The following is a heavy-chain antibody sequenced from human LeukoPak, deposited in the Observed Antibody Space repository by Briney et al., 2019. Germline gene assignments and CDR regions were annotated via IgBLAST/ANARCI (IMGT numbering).Heavy chain of an antibody. D-gene: IGHD5-24*01. CDR2: IKQDGSEK. Sequence: AGGSLRLSCAASGFTFSNYWMIWVRQATGKGLDWVGNIKQDGSEKRYADSVRGRFSISRDNAQTSLYLQMNSLRAEDTAVYYCARASDPWLQLTWGQGTLVTVSS. CDR1: GFTFSNYW. V-gene: IGHV3-7*05. CDR3: ARASDPWLQLT. J-gene: IGHJ5*02.